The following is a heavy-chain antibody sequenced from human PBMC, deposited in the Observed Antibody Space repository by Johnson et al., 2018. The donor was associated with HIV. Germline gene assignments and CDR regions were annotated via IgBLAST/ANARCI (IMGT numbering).Heavy chain of an antibody. CDR1: GFTFSDYY. Sequence: QVQLVESGGGLVKPGGSLRLSCAASGFTFSDYYMSWIRQAPGKGLEWVSCISSSGSTIYYADSVKGRFTISSDNAKNSLYLQMTSLRGEDTAVYYCARDRVAATAFDIWVQGTMVTVSS. V-gene: IGHV3-11*04. CDR3: ARDRVAATAFDI. CDR2: ISSSGSTI. J-gene: IGHJ3*02. D-gene: IGHD6-25*01.